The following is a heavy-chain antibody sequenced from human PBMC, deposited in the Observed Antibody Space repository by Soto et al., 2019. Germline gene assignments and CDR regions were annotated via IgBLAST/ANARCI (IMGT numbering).Heavy chain of an antibody. D-gene: IGHD5-12*01. CDR3: AMGAIVADAFDI. V-gene: IGHV1-8*01. Sequence: ASVKVSCKASGYTFTSYDINWVRQATGQGLEWMGWMNPNSGNTGYAQKFQGRVTMTRNTSISTAYMELSSLRSEDTAVYYCAMGAIVADAFDIWGQGTMVTVS. J-gene: IGHJ3*02. CDR2: MNPNSGNT. CDR1: GYTFTSYD.